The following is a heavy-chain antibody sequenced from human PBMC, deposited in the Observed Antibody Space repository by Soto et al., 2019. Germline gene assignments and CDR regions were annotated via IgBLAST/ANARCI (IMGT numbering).Heavy chain of an antibody. CDR1: GGSISSYY. Sequence: SETLSLTCTVSGGSISSYYWGWIRQPPGKGLEWIGYIYYSGSTNYNPSLKSRVTISVDTSKNQFSLKLSSVTAADTAVYYCARDPGWSYYDSSGYPYYYGMDVWGQGTTVTVSS. CDR3: ARDPGWSYYDSSGYPYYYGMDV. J-gene: IGHJ6*02. V-gene: IGHV4-59*01. CDR2: IYYSGST. D-gene: IGHD3-22*01.